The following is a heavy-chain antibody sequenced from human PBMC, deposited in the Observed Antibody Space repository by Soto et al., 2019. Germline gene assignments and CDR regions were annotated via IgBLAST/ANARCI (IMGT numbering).Heavy chain of an antibody. Sequence: ESGGGVVQPGRSLRLSCAASGFTFSSYAMHWVRQAPGKGLEWVAVISYDGSNKYYADSVKGRFTISRDNSKNTLYLQMNSLRAEDTAVYYCARDISSGSDSHFDYWGQGTLVTVSS. CDR3: ARDISSGSDSHFDY. V-gene: IGHV3-30-3*01. CDR1: GFTFSSYA. J-gene: IGHJ4*02. D-gene: IGHD3-10*01. CDR2: ISYDGSNK.